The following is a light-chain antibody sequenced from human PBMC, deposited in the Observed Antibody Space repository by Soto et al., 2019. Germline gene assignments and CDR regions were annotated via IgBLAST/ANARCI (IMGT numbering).Light chain of an antibody. J-gene: IGKJ1*01. CDR1: QSVSSY. CDR3: QQNKDWPPS. V-gene: IGKV3-15*01. CDR2: VAS. Sequence: EMVMTQSPATLSVSPGERVTLSCRASQSVSSYLAWYQQKPGQPPRLLIYVASTMAAGIPARFSGSGSGTESALTISSQQYEDFAVYYCQQNKDWPPSFGQGTKVEIK.